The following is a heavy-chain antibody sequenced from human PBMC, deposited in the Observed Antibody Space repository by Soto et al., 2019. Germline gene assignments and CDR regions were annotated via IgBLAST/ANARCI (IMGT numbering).Heavy chain of an antibody. CDR3: ARAGDYYDSSGYYYWFDP. Sequence: QVQLVQSGAEVKKPGSSVKVSSKASGGTFSSYAISWVRQAPGQGLEWMGGIIPIFGTANYAQKFQGRVTITADESTSTAYMELSSLRSEDTAVYYCARAGDYYDSSGYYYWFDPWGQGTLVTVSS. D-gene: IGHD3-22*01. V-gene: IGHV1-69*01. J-gene: IGHJ5*02. CDR2: IIPIFGTA. CDR1: GGTFSSYA.